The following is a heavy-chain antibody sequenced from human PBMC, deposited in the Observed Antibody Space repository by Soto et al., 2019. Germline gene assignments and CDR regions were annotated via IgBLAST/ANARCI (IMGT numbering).Heavy chain of an antibody. CDR3: ASRVVAATVDYYGMDV. V-gene: IGHV1-69*13. Sequence: GASVKVSCKASGGTFSSYAISWVRQAPGQGLEWMGGIIPIFGTANYAQKFQGRVTITADESTSTAYMELSSLRSEDTAVYYCASRVVAATVDYYGMDVWGQGTTVTVSS. CDR1: GGTFSSYA. D-gene: IGHD2-15*01. J-gene: IGHJ6*02. CDR2: IIPIFGTA.